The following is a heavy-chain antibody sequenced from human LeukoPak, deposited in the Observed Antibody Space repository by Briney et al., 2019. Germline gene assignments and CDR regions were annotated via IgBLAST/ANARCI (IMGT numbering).Heavy chain of an antibody. CDR1: GYTFTGYY. CDR3: AREQGKYYYDSSGVNFDY. J-gene: IGHJ4*02. D-gene: IGHD3-22*01. V-gene: IGHV1-2*04. Sequence: ASVKVSCKASGYTFTGYYMHWVRQAPGQGLEWMGWINPNSGGTNYAQKFQGWVTMTRDTSISTAYMELSRLRSDDTAVYYCAREQGKYYYDSSGVNFDYWGQGTLVTVSS. CDR2: INPNSGGT.